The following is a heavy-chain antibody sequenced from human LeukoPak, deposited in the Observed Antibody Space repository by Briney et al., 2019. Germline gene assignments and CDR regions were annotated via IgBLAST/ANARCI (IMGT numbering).Heavy chain of an antibody. CDR3: ARVGFGELFHY. CDR1: GFTFSSYE. D-gene: IGHD3-10*01. V-gene: IGHV3-48*03. CDR2: ISSSGSTI. Sequence: GGSLRLSCAASGFTFSSYEMNWVRQAPGKGLEWVSYISSSGSTIYYADSVKGRFTISRDNAKNSLYLQMNSLRAEDTAVYYCARVGFGELFHYWGQGTLVTVSS. J-gene: IGHJ4*02.